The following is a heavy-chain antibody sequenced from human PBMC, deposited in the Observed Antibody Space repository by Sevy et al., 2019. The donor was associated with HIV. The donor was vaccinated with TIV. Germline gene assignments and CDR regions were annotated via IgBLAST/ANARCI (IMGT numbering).Heavy chain of an antibody. CDR2: INQDGSEI. Sequence: GESLKISCVGAGISISSHWMNWVRQSPGKGLEWVANINQDGSEIYDVGSVKGRFTISRDNARNSGYLQMHSLGVEDSGVYYCAGAMGVWGQGTTVTVSS. V-gene: IGHV3-7*01. CDR1: GISISSHW. CDR3: AGAMGV. J-gene: IGHJ6*02.